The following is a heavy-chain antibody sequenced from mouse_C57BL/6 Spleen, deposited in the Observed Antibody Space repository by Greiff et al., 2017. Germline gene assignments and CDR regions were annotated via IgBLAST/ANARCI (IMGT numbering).Heavy chain of an antibody. Sequence: VQLQQSGPELVKPGASVKISCKASGYAFSSSWMNWVKQRPGKGLEWIGRIYPGDGDTNYNGKFKGKATLTADKSSSTAYMQLSSLTSEDSAVYFCSINCYSSSPSFDYWGQGTTLTVSS. CDR3: SINCYSSSPSFDY. V-gene: IGHV1-82*01. CDR2: IYPGDGDT. J-gene: IGHJ2*01. CDR1: GYAFSSSW. D-gene: IGHD1-1*01.